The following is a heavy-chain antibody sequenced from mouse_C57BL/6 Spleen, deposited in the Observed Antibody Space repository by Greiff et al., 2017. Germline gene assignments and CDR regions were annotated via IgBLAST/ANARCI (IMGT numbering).Heavy chain of an antibody. V-gene: IGHV1-69*01. CDR1: GYTFTSYW. J-gene: IGHJ2*01. CDR3: ARWGYYGSSYRFDY. CDR2: IDPSESYT. D-gene: IGHD1-1*01. Sequence: VQLQQPGAELVMPGASVKLSCKASGYTFTSYWMHWVKQRPGQGLEWIGEIDPSESYTNYNQKFKGKSTFTVDKSSSTAYMQLSSLTSEDSAVYYCARWGYYGSSYRFDYWGQGTTLTVSS.